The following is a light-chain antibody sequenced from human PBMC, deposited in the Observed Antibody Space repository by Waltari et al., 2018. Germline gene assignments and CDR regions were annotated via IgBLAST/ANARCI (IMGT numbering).Light chain of an antibody. CDR2: DNN. CDR1: SSNIGNKY. Sequence: QSVFTQPHSVSAAPGQRVTISCSGTSSNIGNKYVCWYQHLPGTAPKLLIYDNNQRPSGIPDRFSGSKSGTSATLDITGLQTGDEADYYCGTWDNSLSAVVFGGGTKLTVL. CDR3: GTWDNSLSAVV. V-gene: IGLV1-51*01. J-gene: IGLJ2*01.